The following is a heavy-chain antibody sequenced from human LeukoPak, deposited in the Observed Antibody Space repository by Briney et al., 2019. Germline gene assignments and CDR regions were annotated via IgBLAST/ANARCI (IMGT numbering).Heavy chain of an antibody. D-gene: IGHD1-1*01. CDR2: ISSSGNTK. J-gene: IGHJ4*02. CDR1: GFTFSRYT. Sequence: PGGSLRLSCAASGFTFSRYTMNWVRQAPGKGLEWVSYISSSGNTKYYADSVRGRFTISRDNAKNSLYLQMNSLRAEDTAVYYCARVAGAWSLTYNLYYWGQGTLVTVSS. CDR3: ARVAGAWSLTYNLYY. V-gene: IGHV3-48*04.